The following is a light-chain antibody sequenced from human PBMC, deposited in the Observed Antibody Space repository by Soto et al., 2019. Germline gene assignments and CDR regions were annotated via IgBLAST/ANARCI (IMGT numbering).Light chain of an antibody. Sequence: VLTQSPDILSLSPGERATLSCRASQSVSNNYLAWYQQKPGQAPRLLIYAASTRHTGIPDRFNGSGSGTDFALTINRLEPEDFAVYFCQQYDGAPLTFGPGTKVDIK. CDR2: AAS. V-gene: IGKV3-20*01. CDR1: QSVSNNY. J-gene: IGKJ3*01. CDR3: QQYDGAPLT.